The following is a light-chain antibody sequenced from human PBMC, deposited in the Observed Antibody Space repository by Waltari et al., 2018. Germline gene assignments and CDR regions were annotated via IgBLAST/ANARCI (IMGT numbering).Light chain of an antibody. CDR1: QSVASN. Sequence: EIVMTQSPATLSVSPGERATLSCRASQSVASNLAWYQQKPGQAPRLLIYGASSRATGIPARFSGSGSGTEFTLTISSLQSEDFAVYYCQQCNNWPRLTFGQGTRLEIK. J-gene: IGKJ5*01. CDR2: GAS. V-gene: IGKV3-15*01. CDR3: QQCNNWPRLT.